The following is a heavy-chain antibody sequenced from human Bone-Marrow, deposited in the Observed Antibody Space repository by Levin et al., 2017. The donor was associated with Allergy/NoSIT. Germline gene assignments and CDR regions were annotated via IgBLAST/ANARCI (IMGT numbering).Heavy chain of an antibody. CDR1: GYTFTSYG. D-gene: IGHD6-19*01. CDR3: ARTIAVAGVETNGPGGPPYGMDV. V-gene: IGHV1-18*01. Sequence: ASVKVSCKASGYTFTSYGISWVRQAPGQGLEWMGWISAYNGNTNYAQKLQGRVTMTTDTSTSTAYMELRSLRSDDTAVYYCARTIAVAGVETNGPGGPPYGMDVWGQGTTVTVSS. J-gene: IGHJ6*02. CDR2: ISAYNGNT.